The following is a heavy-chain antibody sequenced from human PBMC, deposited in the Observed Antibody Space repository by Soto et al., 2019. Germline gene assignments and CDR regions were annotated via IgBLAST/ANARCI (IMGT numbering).Heavy chain of an antibody. CDR3: ARVYYYDSSGYLGGSYYFEY. V-gene: IGHV1-69*06. J-gene: IGHJ4*02. CDR2: IIPIFGTA. CDR1: GGTFSSYA. D-gene: IGHD3-22*01. Sequence: ASVKVSCKASGGTFSSYAISWVRQAPGQGLEWMGGIIPIFGTANYAQKFQGRVTITADKSTSTAYVELSSLRSEDTAVYYCARVYYYDSSGYLGGSYYFEYWGQGTLVTVSS.